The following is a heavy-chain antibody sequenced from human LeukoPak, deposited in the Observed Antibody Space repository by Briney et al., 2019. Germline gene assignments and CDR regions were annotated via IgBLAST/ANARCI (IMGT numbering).Heavy chain of an antibody. V-gene: IGHV3-11*06. CDR1: GFTFSDYY. D-gene: IGHD1-1*01. J-gene: IGHJ4*02. Sequence: PGASLRLFRAASGFTFSDYYMSSIRHAPGEGLEWVSYISDRTSDTNYIHSVAGRFTISTDTAKNSLYLQITSLRAEDTAVYYCTRVGSAGSVDYWGQGTLITVSS. CDR2: ISDRTSDT. CDR3: TRVGSAGSVDY.